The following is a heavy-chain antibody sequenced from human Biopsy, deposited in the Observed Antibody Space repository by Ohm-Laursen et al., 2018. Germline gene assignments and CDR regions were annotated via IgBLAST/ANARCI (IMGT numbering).Heavy chain of an antibody. CDR1: GASVNTFYFY. Sequence: PTQTLTLTCTVSGASVNTFYFYWAWILQPPVKGLDWIGYIFYSGTTKYNPSLQRRVRLSLDTANNQFSLTLRSVSAADTATYYCARAYYYGAGSFYSPWMEVWGQGTTDSVS. CDR3: ARAYYYGAGSFYSPWMEV. D-gene: IGHD3-10*01. J-gene: IGHJ6*02. V-gene: IGHV4-61*01. CDR2: IFYSGTT.